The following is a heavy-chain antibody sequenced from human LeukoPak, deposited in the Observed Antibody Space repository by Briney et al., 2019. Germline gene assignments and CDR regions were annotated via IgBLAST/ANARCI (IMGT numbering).Heavy chain of an antibody. Sequence: GASVKVSCKASGYTFTSYGISWVGQAPGQGRECMGWISAYNGNTNYAQKLQGRVTMTTDTSTSTAYMELRSLRSDDTAVYYCARFPAFLRELPKFDYWGQGTLVTVSS. D-gene: IGHD1-26*01. V-gene: IGHV1-18*01. CDR3: ARFPAFLRELPKFDY. CDR1: GYTFTSYG. CDR2: ISAYNGNT. J-gene: IGHJ4*02.